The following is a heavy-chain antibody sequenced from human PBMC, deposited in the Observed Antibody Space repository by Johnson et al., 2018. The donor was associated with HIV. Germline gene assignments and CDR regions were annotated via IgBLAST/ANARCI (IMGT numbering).Heavy chain of an antibody. CDR1: GFTFINAW. Sequence: VQLVDSWEGLVQPGGSLRLSCAASGFTFINAWMSWVRQAPGKGLEWFSVIYSGGSTYYADSVKGRFTISRDSSKNTLFLQMNSLRVEDTAIYYCAGRSSAWYEDAFDIWGQGTMVTVSS. CDR3: AGRSSAWYEDAFDI. CDR2: IYSGGST. V-gene: IGHV3-66*01. J-gene: IGHJ3*02. D-gene: IGHD6-19*01.